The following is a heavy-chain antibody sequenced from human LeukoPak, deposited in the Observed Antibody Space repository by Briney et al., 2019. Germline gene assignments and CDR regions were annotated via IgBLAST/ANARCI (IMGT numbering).Heavy chain of an antibody. J-gene: IGHJ5*02. Sequence: PSETLSLTCTVSGDSISSGAYYWSWIRQPPGKGLEWIGYFYGSGSASYNPSLKSRVTISVDRSNNQFSLKLSSVTAADTAVYYCAGIQDGDYVFDPWGQGTLVTVSS. V-gene: IGHV4-30-2*01. CDR1: GDSISSGAYY. D-gene: IGHD4-17*01. CDR2: FYGSGSA. CDR3: AGIQDGDYVFDP.